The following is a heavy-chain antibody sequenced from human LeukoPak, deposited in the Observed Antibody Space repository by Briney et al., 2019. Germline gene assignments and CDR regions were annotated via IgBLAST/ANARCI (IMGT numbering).Heavy chain of an antibody. CDR1: GDSIDSYY. J-gene: IGHJ4*02. D-gene: IGHD2-2*01. Sequence: SETLSLTCTVSGDSIDSYYWSWIRQPPGKGLEWIGYIYYTGSTEYHPSLKSRVTISLDTSKNQFSLKLTSVTAADTAVYYCARVYQSAEYYFDYWGQGNLVSVSS. CDR3: ARVYQSAEYYFDY. V-gene: IGHV4-59*01. CDR2: IYYTGST.